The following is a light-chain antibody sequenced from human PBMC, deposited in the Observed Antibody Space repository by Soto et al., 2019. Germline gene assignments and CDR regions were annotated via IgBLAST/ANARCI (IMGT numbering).Light chain of an antibody. CDR2: VAS. Sequence: DIQMTQSPSSLSASVRDRVTITCRASQNISTYLNWYQQKPGTAPKLLVYVASNLHTGVPLRFTGRVSGTEFTLTISSLQPGDFATYYCQQSYSAPWTFGQGTKVDVK. V-gene: IGKV1-39*01. J-gene: IGKJ1*01. CDR3: QQSYSAPWT. CDR1: QNISTY.